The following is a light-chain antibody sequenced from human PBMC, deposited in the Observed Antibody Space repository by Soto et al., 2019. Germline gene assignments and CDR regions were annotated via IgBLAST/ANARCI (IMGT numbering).Light chain of an antibody. Sequence: QSVLTQPPSWSGAPGQRVTISCTGSSSNIGAGFDVHWYQQLPGTAPRLLIYANTKRPSGVPDRFSGSRSGTSISLAITGLRAEDEADYFCQSYDSSLSGYVFGTGTKVTVL. CDR3: QSYDSSLSGYV. CDR1: SSNIGAGFD. CDR2: ANT. V-gene: IGLV1-40*01. J-gene: IGLJ1*01.